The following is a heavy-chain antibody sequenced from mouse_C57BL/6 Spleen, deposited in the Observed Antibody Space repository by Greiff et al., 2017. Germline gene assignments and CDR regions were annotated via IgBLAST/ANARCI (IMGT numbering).Heavy chain of an antibody. J-gene: IGHJ2*01. Sequence: LVESGPELVKPGASVKLSCKASGYTFTSYDINWVKQRPGQGLEWIGWIYPRAGSTKYNGKFKGKATLTVDTSSSTAYMELHSLTSEDSAVYFCARRVTGIDYWGQGTTLTVSS. D-gene: IGHD4-1*01. CDR3: ARRVTGIDY. CDR1: GYTFTSYD. V-gene: IGHV1-85*01. CDR2: IYPRAGST.